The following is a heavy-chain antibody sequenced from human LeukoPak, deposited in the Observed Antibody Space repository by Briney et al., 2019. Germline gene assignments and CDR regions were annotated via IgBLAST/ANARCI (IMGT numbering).Heavy chain of an antibody. Sequence: ASVKVSCKASGGTFSSYAISWVRQAPGQGLEWMGGIIPIFGTANYAQKLQGRVTITADESTSTAYMELSSLRSEDTAVYYCAREAAHYDYVWGSYPTFDYWGQGTPVTVSS. J-gene: IGHJ4*02. CDR3: AREAAHYDYVWGSYPTFDY. CDR1: GGTFSSYA. V-gene: IGHV1-69*13. CDR2: IIPIFGTA. D-gene: IGHD3-16*02.